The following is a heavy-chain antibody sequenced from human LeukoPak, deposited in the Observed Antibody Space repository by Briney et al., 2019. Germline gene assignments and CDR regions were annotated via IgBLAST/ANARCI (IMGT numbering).Heavy chain of an antibody. CDR1: GFTFSSYS. Sequence: PGGSLRLSCAASGFTFSSYSMNWVRQAPGKGLEWVSAISGSGGSTYYADSVKGRFTISRDNSKNTLYLQMNSLRAEDTAVYYCAKGTPIAVAGTGVWFDYWGQGTLVTVSS. D-gene: IGHD6-19*01. CDR3: AKGTPIAVAGTGVWFDY. CDR2: ISGSGGST. V-gene: IGHV3-23*01. J-gene: IGHJ4*02.